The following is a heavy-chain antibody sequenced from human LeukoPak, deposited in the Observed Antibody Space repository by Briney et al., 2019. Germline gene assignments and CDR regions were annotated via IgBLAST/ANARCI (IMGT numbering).Heavy chain of an antibody. CDR2: ISYDGSNK. CDR1: GFTVSSNY. CDR3: ARDQGGSFDY. D-gene: IGHD5-12*01. J-gene: IGHJ4*02. V-gene: IGHV3-30*03. Sequence: GGSLRLSCAASGFTVSSNYMSWVRQAPGKGLEWVAVISYDGSNKYYADSVKGRFTISRDSSKNTLYLQMNSLRAEDTAVYYCARDQGGSFDYWGQGTLVTVSS.